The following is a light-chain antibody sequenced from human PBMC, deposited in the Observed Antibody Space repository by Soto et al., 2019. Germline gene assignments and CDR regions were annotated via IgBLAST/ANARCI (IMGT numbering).Light chain of an antibody. CDR2: GAS. CDR3: QQYGTSPRIT. J-gene: IGKJ5*01. CDR1: QSVTSNY. Sequence: IALTQSPGTLSLSPGERATLSCRASQSVTSNYLAWYQQKPGQAPRLLIYGASTRASDIPDRFSGSVSGTDFTLTISRLEPEDFAIYYCQQYGTSPRITFGQGTRLDIK. V-gene: IGKV3-20*01.